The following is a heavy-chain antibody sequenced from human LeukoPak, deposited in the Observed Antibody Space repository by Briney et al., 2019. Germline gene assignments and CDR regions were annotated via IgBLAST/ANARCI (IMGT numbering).Heavy chain of an antibody. J-gene: IGHJ1*01. V-gene: IGHV1-2*02. CDR2: INPNSGGT. D-gene: IGHD5-24*01. Sequence: ASVKVSCKASGYTFTGYYMHWVRQAPGQGLEWMGWINPNSGGTNYAQKFQGRATMTRDTSISTAYMELSRLRSDDTAVYYCASGYSQRWLQLDYFQHWGQGTLVTVSS. CDR1: GYTFTGYY. CDR3: ASGYSQRWLQLDYFQH.